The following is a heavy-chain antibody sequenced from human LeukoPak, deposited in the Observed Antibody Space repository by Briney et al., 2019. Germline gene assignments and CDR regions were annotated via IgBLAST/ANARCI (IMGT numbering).Heavy chain of an antibody. Sequence: ASVKVSCKASGGTFSSYAISWVRQAPGQGLEWMGWINPNSGGTNYAQKFQGRVTMTRDTSISTAYMELSRLRSDDTAVYCCARSPVRVERTNKEYYFDYWGQGTLVTVSS. D-gene: IGHD5-24*01. V-gene: IGHV1-2*02. J-gene: IGHJ4*02. CDR1: GGTFSSYA. CDR3: ARSPVRVERTNKEYYFDY. CDR2: INPNSGGT.